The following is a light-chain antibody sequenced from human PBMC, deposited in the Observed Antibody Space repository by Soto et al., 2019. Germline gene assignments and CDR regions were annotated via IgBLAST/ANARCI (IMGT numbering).Light chain of an antibody. CDR1: ESISTW. J-gene: IGKJ1*01. Sequence: IQMIHCPSTLSSSVGYRVAIAFRASESISTWLAWYQQKPGKAPNLLIYKASSLESGVPSRFSGSGSGTEFTLTISSLQPDDFATYYCQQYNIYSWTFGQGTKVDIK. CDR2: KAS. V-gene: IGKV1-5*03. CDR3: QQYNIYSWT.